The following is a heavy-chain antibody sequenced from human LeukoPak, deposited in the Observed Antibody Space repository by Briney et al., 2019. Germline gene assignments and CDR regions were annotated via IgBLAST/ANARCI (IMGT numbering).Heavy chain of an antibody. CDR3: AVHFGYYYYYMDV. Sequence: SETLSLTCTVSGASISRSTYYWGWIRQPPGKGLEWIASIYYSGSTYYNPSLKRRVSMSVDTSKNQFSLKLSAVTAADTAVYYCAVHFGYYYYYMDVWGKGTTVTVSS. V-gene: IGHV4-39*07. CDR2: IYYSGST. J-gene: IGHJ6*03. CDR1: GASISRSTYY. D-gene: IGHD3-16*01.